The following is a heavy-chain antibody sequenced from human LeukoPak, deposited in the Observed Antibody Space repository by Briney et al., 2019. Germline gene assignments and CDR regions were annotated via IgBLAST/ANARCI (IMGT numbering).Heavy chain of an antibody. CDR1: GGSISIYY. V-gene: IGHV4-59*08. CDR2: IYYRGST. CDR3: ATGPRRDGYNIVDS. Sequence: SETLSLTCTISGGSISIYYWSWIRQPPGKGLEWIGYIYYRGSTKYNPSLKSRVTISVDTSKNQFSLKLSSVTAADTAVYYCATGPRRDGYNIVDSWGQGTLVTVSS. J-gene: IGHJ4*02. D-gene: IGHD5-24*01.